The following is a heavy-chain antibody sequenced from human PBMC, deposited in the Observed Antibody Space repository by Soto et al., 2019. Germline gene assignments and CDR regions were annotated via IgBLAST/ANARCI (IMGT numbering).Heavy chain of an antibody. V-gene: IGHV1-18*01. CDR2: ISAYNGNT. CDR1: GCTFSSYV. Sequence: ASVKVSCKASGCTFSSYVISWVRQAPGQGLEWMGWISAYNGNTNYAQKFQGWVTITRDTSISTAYMELSRLRSDDTAVYYCARDYGYGTRYYYYGMDVWGQGTTVTVSS. D-gene: IGHD2-8*01. CDR3: ARDYGYGTRYYYYGMDV. J-gene: IGHJ6*02.